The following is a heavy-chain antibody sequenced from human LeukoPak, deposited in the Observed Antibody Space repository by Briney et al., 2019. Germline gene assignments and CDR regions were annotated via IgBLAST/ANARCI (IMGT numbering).Heavy chain of an antibody. CDR3: ARRLRSIHRGTWFDP. D-gene: IGHD3-3*01. CDR1: GGSISSYY. V-gene: IGHV4-59*01. Sequence: SEALSLTCTVSGGSISSYYWSWIRQPPAQGLGWIGYIYYSGSTNYNPSLKSRVTISVDTSKNQFSLKLSSVTAADTAVYYCARRLRSIHRGTWFDPWGQGTLVTVSS. CDR2: IYYSGST. J-gene: IGHJ5*02.